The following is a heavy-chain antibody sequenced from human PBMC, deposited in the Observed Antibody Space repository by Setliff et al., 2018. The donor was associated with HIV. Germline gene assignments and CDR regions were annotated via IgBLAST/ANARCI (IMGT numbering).Heavy chain of an antibody. Sequence: ASVKVSCKAYGYTFTSYPMHWVRQAPGQGLEWMGVINTSGGSAGYAEKFRGRVTMTRDTSTSTVYMDLRNLRSEDTAVYYCARNQGDSSGWYAGDYWGHGTLVTVSS. CDR2: INTSGGSA. V-gene: IGHV1-46*01. CDR1: GYTFTSYP. CDR3: ARNQGDSSGWYAGDY. J-gene: IGHJ4*01. D-gene: IGHD6-19*01.